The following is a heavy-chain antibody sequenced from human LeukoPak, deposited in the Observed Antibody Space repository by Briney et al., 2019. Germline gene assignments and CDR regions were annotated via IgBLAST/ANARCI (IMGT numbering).Heavy chain of an antibody. Sequence: GSLRLSCAASGFTFSSYAMSWVRQAPGKGLEWIGSIYYSGSTYYNPSLKSRVTISVDTSKNQFSLKLSSVTAADTAVYYCARDRGMTTVTTVDYWGQGTLVTASS. J-gene: IGHJ4*02. CDR3: ARDRGMTTVTTVDY. V-gene: IGHV4-39*07. D-gene: IGHD4-17*01. CDR1: GFTFSSYA. CDR2: IYYSGST.